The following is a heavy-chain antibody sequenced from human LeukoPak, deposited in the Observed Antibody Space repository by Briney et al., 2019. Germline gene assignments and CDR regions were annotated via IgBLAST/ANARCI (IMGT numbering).Heavy chain of an antibody. J-gene: IGHJ4*02. CDR3: ARQTGVGLFILP. CDR1: GYSISSGYY. Sequence: SETLSLTCTVSGYSISSGYYWGWIRRPPGKGLEWVGSIYYSGNTYYNPSLKSRVTIFVDTSKNQFSLKLTSVTAADTAVYYCARQTGVGLFILPGGQGTLVTVSS. D-gene: IGHD3-3*01. V-gene: IGHV4-38-2*02. CDR2: IYYSGNT.